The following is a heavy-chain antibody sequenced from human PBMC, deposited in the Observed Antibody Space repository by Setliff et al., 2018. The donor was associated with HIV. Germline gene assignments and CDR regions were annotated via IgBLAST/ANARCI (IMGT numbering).Heavy chain of an antibody. D-gene: IGHD2-2*01. V-gene: IGHV1-46*01. Sequence: ASVKVSCKASGYTFTSDYIHWVRQAPGQGLEWMGIINPAGNPTSYAQKFQGRLTVTTATSTGTLYMELSNLRSDDSAVYYCARAGGGATDQAFDIWGQGTMVTVSS. CDR1: GYTFTSDY. CDR3: ARAGGGATDQAFDI. J-gene: IGHJ3*02. CDR2: INPAGNPT.